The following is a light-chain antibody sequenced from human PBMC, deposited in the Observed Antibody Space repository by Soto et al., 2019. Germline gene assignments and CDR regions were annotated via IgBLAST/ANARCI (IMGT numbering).Light chain of an antibody. CDR2: DAS. Sequence: EIVLTQSPATLSLSPGERATLSGRASQSVSSYLAWYQQKPGQAPRLLIYDASNRATGIPARFSGSGSGTDFTLTISSLQSEDFAVYYCQQYNSYSEAFGQGTKVDIK. J-gene: IGKJ1*01. V-gene: IGKV3-11*01. CDR3: QQYNSYSEA. CDR1: QSVSSY.